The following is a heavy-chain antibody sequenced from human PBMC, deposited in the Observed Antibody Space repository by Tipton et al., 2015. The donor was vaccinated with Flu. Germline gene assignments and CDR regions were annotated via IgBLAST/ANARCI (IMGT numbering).Heavy chain of an antibody. CDR2: IRSKAYGGTT. Sequence: SLRLSCTASGFTFGDYAMSWVRQAPGKGLEWVGFIRSKAYGGTTEYAASVKGRFAISRDDSKSIAYLQMNSLKTEDTAVYYCTRSFRSSGCSSQDYWGQGTLVTVSS. D-gene: IGHD6-19*01. CDR3: TRSFRSSGCSSQDY. J-gene: IGHJ4*02. CDR1: GFTFGDYA. V-gene: IGHV3-49*04.